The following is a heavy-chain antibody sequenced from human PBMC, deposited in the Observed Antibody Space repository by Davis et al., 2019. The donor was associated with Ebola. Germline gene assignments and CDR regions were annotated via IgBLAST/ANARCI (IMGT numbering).Heavy chain of an antibody. V-gene: IGHV4-59*01. CDR1: GDSISDYY. D-gene: IGHD3-10*01. CDR2: IYDTGST. J-gene: IGHJ6*02. CDR3: ARRKGSYYDYYYYGMDV. Sequence: GSLRLSCTVSGDSISDYYWSWIRQSAGKGLEWIADIYDTGSTSYNPSLKSRVTISVDTSKNQFSLKLSSVTAADTATYYCARRKGSYYDYYYYGMDVWGQGTTVTVSS.